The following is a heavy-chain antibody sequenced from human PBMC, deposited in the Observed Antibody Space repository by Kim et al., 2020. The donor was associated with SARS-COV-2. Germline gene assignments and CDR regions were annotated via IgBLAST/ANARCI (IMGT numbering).Heavy chain of an antibody. CDR3: ASRGYYDSSGYYY. D-gene: IGHD3-22*01. Sequence: YADSVKGRFTISRDNAKNSLYLQMNSLRDEDTAVYYCASRGYYDSSGYYYWGQGTLVTVSS. V-gene: IGHV3-48*02. J-gene: IGHJ4*02.